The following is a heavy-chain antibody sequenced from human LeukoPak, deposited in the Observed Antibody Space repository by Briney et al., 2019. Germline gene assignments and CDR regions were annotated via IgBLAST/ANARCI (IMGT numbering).Heavy chain of an antibody. V-gene: IGHV3-21*01. CDR1: GFTFSSYS. D-gene: IGHD6-19*01. J-gene: IGHJ4*02. CDR3: ARDRAQFIAVAGTVDY. CDR2: TSSSSYI. Sequence: GGSLRLSCAASGFTFSSYSMNWVRQAPGKGLEWVSSTSSSSYIYYADSVKGRFTISRDNAKNSLYLQMNSLRAEDTAVYYCARDRAQFIAVAGTVDYWGQGTLVTVSS.